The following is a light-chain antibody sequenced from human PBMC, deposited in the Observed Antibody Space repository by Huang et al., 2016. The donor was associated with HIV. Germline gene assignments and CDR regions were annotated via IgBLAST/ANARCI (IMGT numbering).Light chain of an antibody. J-gene: IGKJ1*01. Sequence: EIVLTQSPGTLSLSPGERGTLSCRAGQTISNTYLAWYQHKPGKAPRLLVYGASSRATGIPDRFSGSGSGTDFTLTISRLDPEDFAVYYCQHYGSSAWTFGQGTKVEIK. CDR3: QHYGSSAWT. CDR1: QTISNTY. CDR2: GAS. V-gene: IGKV3-20*01.